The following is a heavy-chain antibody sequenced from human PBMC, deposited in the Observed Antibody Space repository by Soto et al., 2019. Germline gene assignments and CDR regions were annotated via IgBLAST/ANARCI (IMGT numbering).Heavy chain of an antibody. J-gene: IGHJ5*02. Sequence: GASVKVSCKASGYTFTSYYMHWVLQAPGQGLEWMGIINPSGGSTSYAQKFQGRVTMTRDTSTSTVYMELSSLRSEDTAVYYCARDTVVVPAAILYNWFDPWGQGTLVTVSS. V-gene: IGHV1-46*01. CDR3: ARDTVVVPAAILYNWFDP. CDR1: GYTFTSYY. D-gene: IGHD2-2*02. CDR2: INPSGGST.